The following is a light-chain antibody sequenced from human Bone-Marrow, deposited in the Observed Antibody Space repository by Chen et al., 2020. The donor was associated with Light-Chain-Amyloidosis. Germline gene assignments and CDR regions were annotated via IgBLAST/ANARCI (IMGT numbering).Light chain of an antibody. CDR2: EAK. CDR1: SSDVGPYNL. V-gene: IGLV2-23*01. Sequence: QSALTQPAPVSGSPGQSITISCTGSSSDVGPYNLVSWYQHHPGKAPKLIIYEAKKRPSGVSNRFSGSRSGYTASLTISGLQAEDEADYYCCSYAGRGKMFGGGTKLTVL. J-gene: IGLJ3*02. CDR3: CSYAGRGKM.